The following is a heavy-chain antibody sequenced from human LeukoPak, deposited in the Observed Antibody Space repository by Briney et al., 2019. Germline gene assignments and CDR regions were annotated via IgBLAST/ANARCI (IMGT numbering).Heavy chain of an antibody. CDR2: ISGSGGST. Sequence: GGSLRLSCAASGFTFSSYGMSWVRQAPGKGLEWVSAISGSGGSTYYADSVKGRFTISRDNSKNTLYLQMHSLRAEDTAVYYCGKRELWHGSGEDAWGQGTTVTVSS. V-gene: IGHV3-23*01. J-gene: IGHJ6*02. CDR1: GFTFSSYG. D-gene: IGHD3-10*01. CDR3: GKRELWHGSGEDA.